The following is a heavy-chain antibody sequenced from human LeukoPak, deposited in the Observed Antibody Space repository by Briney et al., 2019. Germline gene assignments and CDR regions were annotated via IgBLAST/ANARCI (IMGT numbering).Heavy chain of an antibody. D-gene: IGHD4-23*01. J-gene: IGHJ4*02. CDR3: AKRSPDSSGNPAYD. CDR1: GFTFSSYV. V-gene: IGHV3-23*01. CDR2: ISVSGGTT. Sequence: GGSLRLSCAASGFTFSSYVMSWVRQAPGKGLEWVSGISVSGGTTYYADSVRGRFTISRDNAKNTLYLQMNSLRAEDTAVYYCAKRSPDSSGNPAYDWGQGTLVTVSS.